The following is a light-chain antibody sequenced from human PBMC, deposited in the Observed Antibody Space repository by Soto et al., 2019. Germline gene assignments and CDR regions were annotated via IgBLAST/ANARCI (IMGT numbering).Light chain of an antibody. CDR1: YSDVGGYNY. CDR3: SSYAGSNNYVV. Sequence: QSALTQPPSASGCPGQSVTISCTGTYSDVGGYNYVSWYQHHPGKAPKLMIHEVSKRPSGVPDRFSGSKSGYTASLTVSGLQAEDEADYFCSSYAGSNNYVVFGGGTKVTVL. V-gene: IGLV2-8*01. CDR2: EVS. J-gene: IGLJ3*02.